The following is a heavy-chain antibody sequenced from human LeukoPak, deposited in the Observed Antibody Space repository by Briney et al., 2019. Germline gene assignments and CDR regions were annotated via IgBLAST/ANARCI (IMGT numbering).Heavy chain of an antibody. V-gene: IGHV1-2*04. CDR2: INPNSGGT. CDR3: ARDAADVPAAMIDAHYYYYGMDV. J-gene: IGHJ6*02. Sequence: VASVKVSCKASGYTFTGYYMHWVRQAPGQGLEWMGWINPNSGGTNYAQKFQGWVTMTRDTSISTAYMELSRLRSDDTAVYYCARDAADVPAAMIDAHYYYYGMDVWGQGTTVTVSS. D-gene: IGHD2-2*01. CDR1: GYTFTGYY.